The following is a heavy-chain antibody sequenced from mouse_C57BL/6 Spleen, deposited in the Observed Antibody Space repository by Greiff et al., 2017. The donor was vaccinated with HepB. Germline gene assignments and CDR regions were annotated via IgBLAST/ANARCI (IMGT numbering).Heavy chain of an antibody. CDR3: ARNDYDGPRFAY. V-gene: IGHV1-76*01. CDR2: IYPGSGNT. Sequence: QVQLQQSGAELVRPGASVKLSCKASGYTFTDYYINWVKQRPGQGLEWIARIYPGSGNTYYNEKFKGKATLTAEKSSSTAYMQLSSLTSEASAVYFCARNDYDGPRFAYWGQGTLVTVSA. D-gene: IGHD2-4*01. J-gene: IGHJ3*01. CDR1: GYTFTDYY.